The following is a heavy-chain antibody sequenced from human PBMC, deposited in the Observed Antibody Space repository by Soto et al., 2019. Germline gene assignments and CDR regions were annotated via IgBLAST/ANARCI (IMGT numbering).Heavy chain of an antibody. Sequence: EVQLVDSGGGLIQPGGSLRLSCAASGFSVRSSHMSWVRQAPGKGLEWVSIMDSGGDTYYAVSVKGRFAIARDNSKTWVFLQMNTLRHDDTAMYFCARSSPYDSGSYSFRYNWFHPWGQGTLVTVSS. CDR1: GFSVRSSH. J-gene: IGHJ5*02. V-gene: IGHV3-53*01. D-gene: IGHD3-10*01. CDR2: MDSGGDT. CDR3: ARSSPYDSGSYSFRYNWFHP.